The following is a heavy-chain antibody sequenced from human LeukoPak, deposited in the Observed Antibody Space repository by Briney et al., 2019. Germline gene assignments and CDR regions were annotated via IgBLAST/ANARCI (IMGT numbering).Heavy chain of an antibody. CDR3: LLTARRVLGTR. J-gene: IGHJ4*02. Sequence: PGGSLRLSCAASGFTFSSYWMSWVRQAPGKGLEWVGRIKSKTDGGTTDYATPVKGRFTISRDDSKNTLYLQMNSLKTEDTAVYYCLLTARRVLGTRWGQGTLVTVSS. V-gene: IGHV3-15*01. D-gene: IGHD3-3*02. CDR2: IKSKTDGGTT. CDR1: GFTFSSYW.